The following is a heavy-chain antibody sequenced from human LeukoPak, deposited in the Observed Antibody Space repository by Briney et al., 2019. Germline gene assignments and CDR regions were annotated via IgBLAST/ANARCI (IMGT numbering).Heavy chain of an antibody. V-gene: IGHV1-2*02. CDR1: GYTFTGYY. CDR2: INPNSGGT. Sequence: AASVKVSCKASGYTFTGYYMHWVRQAPGQGLEWMGWINPNSGGTNYAQKFQGRVTMTRDTSISTAYMELSRLRSDDTAVYYCARDTGIAAPYYYFDYWGQGTLVTVSS. J-gene: IGHJ4*02. D-gene: IGHD6-6*01. CDR3: ARDTGIAAPYYYFDY.